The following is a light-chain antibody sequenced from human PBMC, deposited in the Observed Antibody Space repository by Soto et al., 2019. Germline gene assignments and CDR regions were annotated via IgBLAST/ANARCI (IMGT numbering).Light chain of an antibody. Sequence: QSALTQPRSVSESPGQSVTISCTGTRSDVGGYNFVSWYQQYPGKAPKLMIYDVSKRPSGVPDRFPGSKSGNTASLTISGLQAEDEADYYCCSYAGTYAYVFGTGTKVTVL. J-gene: IGLJ1*01. CDR1: RSDVGGYNF. CDR3: CSYAGTYAYV. V-gene: IGLV2-11*01. CDR2: DVS.